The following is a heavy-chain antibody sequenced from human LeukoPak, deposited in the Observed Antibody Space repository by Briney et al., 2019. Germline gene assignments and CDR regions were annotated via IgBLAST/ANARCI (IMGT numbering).Heavy chain of an antibody. CDR2: IKSDGSST. V-gene: IGHV3-74*01. CDR3: ARDQSWSLDYGDYVDY. CDR1: GFTFSSYW. D-gene: IGHD4-17*01. Sequence: PGGSLRLSCVASGFTFSSYWMHWVRQAPGKGLVWVSRIKSDGSSTYYADSVKGRFTISRDNAKNSLYLQMNSLRAEDTAVYYCARDQSWSLDYGDYVDYWGQGTLVTVSS. J-gene: IGHJ4*02.